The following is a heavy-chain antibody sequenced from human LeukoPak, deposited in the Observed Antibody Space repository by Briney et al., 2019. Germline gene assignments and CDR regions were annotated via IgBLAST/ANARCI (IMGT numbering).Heavy chain of an antibody. CDR3: ARGQVTMVRGVISDY. D-gene: IGHD3-10*01. Sequence: PGGSLRLSCAASAFTFRNYAMHWLRQAPGKGLEWVAVIASDGNDKHLADSVKGRFTISRDNSWNTLYLQMNSLRTEDTAVYYCARGQVTMVRGVISDYWGQGTLVTVSS. CDR1: AFTFRNYA. J-gene: IGHJ4*02. V-gene: IGHV3-30*03. CDR2: IASDGNDK.